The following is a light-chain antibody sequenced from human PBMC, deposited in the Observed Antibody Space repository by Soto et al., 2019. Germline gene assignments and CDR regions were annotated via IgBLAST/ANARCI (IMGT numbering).Light chain of an antibody. CDR2: DNN. CDR1: SSNIGNNY. J-gene: IGLJ2*01. V-gene: IGLV1-51*01. Sequence: QSVLTQPPSVSAAPGQKVTISCSGSSSNIGNNYVSWYQQLPGTAPKLLIYDNNKRPSGIPDRFSGSKSGTSATLGITGLQTGEEADYYCGTWDSSLSVEVFGGGTKLTVL. CDR3: GTWDSSLSVEV.